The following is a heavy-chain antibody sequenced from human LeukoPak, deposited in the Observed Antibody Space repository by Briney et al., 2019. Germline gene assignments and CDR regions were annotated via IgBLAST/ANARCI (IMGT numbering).Heavy chain of an antibody. CDR3: AKDGGYSANDFDYYFYYMDV. Sequence: GGSLRLSCAASRFTFSSFAMSWVRQAPGKGLDWVAAISASGGSTYYADSVKGRFTISRDNPKNTLYLQMNRLRAEDTAVYYCAKDGGYSANDFDYYFYYMDVWGKGTTVTVSS. CDR2: ISASGGST. D-gene: IGHD5-12*01. V-gene: IGHV3-23*01. J-gene: IGHJ6*03. CDR1: RFTFSSFA.